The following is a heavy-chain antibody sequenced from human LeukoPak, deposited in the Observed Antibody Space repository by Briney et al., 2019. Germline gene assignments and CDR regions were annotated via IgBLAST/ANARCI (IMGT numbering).Heavy chain of an antibody. Sequence: KPSETLSLTCTVSGGSISSSSYYWGWIRQPPGKGLEWIGSIYYSGSSYYNPSLKSRVTISVDTSKNQFSLKLSSVTAADTAVYYCARHVEYDSSGYYYFDYWGQGTLVTVSS. V-gene: IGHV4-39*01. CDR1: GGSISSSSYY. D-gene: IGHD3-22*01. CDR3: ARHVEYDSSGYYYFDY. CDR2: IYYSGSS. J-gene: IGHJ4*02.